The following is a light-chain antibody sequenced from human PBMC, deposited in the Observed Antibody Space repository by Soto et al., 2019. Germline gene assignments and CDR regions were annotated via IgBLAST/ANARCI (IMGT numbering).Light chain of an antibody. V-gene: IGLV2-14*01. J-gene: IGLJ2*01. CDR2: DVS. Sequence: QSALTQPASLSGSPGQSITISCTGTSGDVGGYNYVSWYQQHPGKAPKLMIYDVSNRPSGVSNRFSGSKSGNTASLTISGLQAEDEADYYCSSYTSSSTVVVFGGGTKLTVL. CDR3: SSYTSSSTVVV. CDR1: SGDVGGYNY.